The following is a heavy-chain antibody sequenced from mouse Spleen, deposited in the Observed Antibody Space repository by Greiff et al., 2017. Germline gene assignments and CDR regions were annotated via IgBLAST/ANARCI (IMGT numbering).Heavy chain of an antibody. V-gene: IGHV5-17*01. CDR3: ARRVFYYGSLYAMDY. CDR2: ISSGSSTI. CDR1: GFTFSDYG. J-gene: IGHJ4*01. Sequence: EVKLVESGGGLVKPGGSLKLSCAASGFTFSDYGMHWVRQAPEKGLEWVAYISSGSSTIYYADTVKGRFTISRDNAKNTLFLQMTSLRSEDTAMYYCARRVFYYGSLYAMDYWGQGTSVTVSS. D-gene: IGHD1-1*01.